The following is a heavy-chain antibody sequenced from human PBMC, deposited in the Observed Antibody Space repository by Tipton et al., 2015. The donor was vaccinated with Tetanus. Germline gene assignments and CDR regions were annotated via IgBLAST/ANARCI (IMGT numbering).Heavy chain of an antibody. CDR1: GDSINSGDYY. V-gene: IGHV4-30-4*01. D-gene: IGHD1-26*01. CDR3: GRVMGGATVDP. CDR2: IYYSGST. Sequence: LRLSCSVSGDSINSGDYYWSWIRQPPGKGLEWIGYIYYSGSTYYNPSLKSRVTISIDTSKNQFSLRLSSVTAADTAVYYCGRVMGGATVDPWGQGTLVTVSS. J-gene: IGHJ5*02.